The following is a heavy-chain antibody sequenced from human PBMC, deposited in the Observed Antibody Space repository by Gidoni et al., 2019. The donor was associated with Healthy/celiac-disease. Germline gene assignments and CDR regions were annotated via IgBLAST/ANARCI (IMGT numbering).Heavy chain of an antibody. J-gene: IGHJ4*02. CDR1: GFTFSRYW. Sequence: EVQLVESGGGLVQPGGSLRLSCAASGFTFSRYWMSWVRQTPGKGLEWVANIKQDGSERYYVDSVKGRFTISRDNAKNSLYLQMNSLRAEDTAVYYCARGLMGDYFDYWGQGTLVTVSS. CDR3: ARGLMGDYFDY. D-gene: IGHD3-16*01. CDR2: IKQDGSER. V-gene: IGHV3-7*03.